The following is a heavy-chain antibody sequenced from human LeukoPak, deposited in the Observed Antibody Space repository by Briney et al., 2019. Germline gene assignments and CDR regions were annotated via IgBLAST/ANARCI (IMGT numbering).Heavy chain of an antibody. Sequence: TGGSLRLSCAASGFTFDDYAMHWVRQAPGKGLEWVSGISWNSYNIGYADSVKGRFTISRDNAKSSMYLQMNSLRAEDTALYYCTKGGMTTMTAFDFWGQGTLVTVSS. V-gene: IGHV3-9*01. CDR2: ISWNSYNI. CDR3: TKGGMTTMTAFDF. CDR1: GFTFDDYA. D-gene: IGHD4-17*01. J-gene: IGHJ4*02.